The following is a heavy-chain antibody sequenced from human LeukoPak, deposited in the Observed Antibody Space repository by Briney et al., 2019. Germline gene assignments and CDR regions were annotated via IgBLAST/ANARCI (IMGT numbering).Heavy chain of an antibody. CDR1: GGSISSGGYY. CDR3: ARGFLGWLLPPGGWFDP. V-gene: IGHV4-31*03. J-gene: IGHJ5*02. CDR2: IYYSGST. D-gene: IGHD3-3*01. Sequence: KSSETLSLTCTVSGGSISSGGYYWSWIRQHPGKGLEWIGYIYYSGSTYYNPSLKSRVTISVDTSKNQFSLKLSSVTAADTAVYYCARGFLGWLLPPGGWFDPWGQGTLVTVSS.